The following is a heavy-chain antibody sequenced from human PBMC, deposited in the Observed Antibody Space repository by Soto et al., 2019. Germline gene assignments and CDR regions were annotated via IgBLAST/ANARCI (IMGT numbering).Heavy chain of an antibody. CDR1: GYSFTSYW. CDR2: IYPCDSDT. V-gene: IGHV5-51*01. D-gene: IGHD3-22*01. J-gene: IGHJ6*02. Sequence: PGASLKISCKASGYSFTSYWIGWVRQMPGKGLEWMGIIYPCDSDTRYSPSFQGKVTCSADKCRSSANGQWSSLKASDNFMYYCARRGRAYYCGSSGDDNSYYYYRSVWGQGTTVTVSS. CDR3: ARRGRAYYCGSSGDDNSYYYYRSV.